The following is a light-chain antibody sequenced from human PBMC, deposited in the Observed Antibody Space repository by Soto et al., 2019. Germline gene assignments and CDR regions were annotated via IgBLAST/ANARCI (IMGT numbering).Light chain of an antibody. CDR2: GAS. V-gene: IGKV3-20*01. Sequence: EIVMTQSPATLSLSPGERATLSCRASQSVSSNVAWYQQIPGQTPRPLIYGASSRATDIPHRFSGSGSGTDFTLTISRLEPEDFALYYCQQYLSLPVTFGQGPRWIS. J-gene: IGKJ2*01. CDR3: QQYLSLPVT. CDR1: QSVSSN.